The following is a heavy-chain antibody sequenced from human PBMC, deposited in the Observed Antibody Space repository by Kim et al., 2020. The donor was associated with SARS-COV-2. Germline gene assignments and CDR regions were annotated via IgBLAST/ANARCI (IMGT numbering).Heavy chain of an antibody. Sequence: NYAQKFQGRVTITADKSTSTAYMELSSLRSEDTAVYYCATRGSSGYYYNYWGQGTLVTVSS. D-gene: IGHD3-22*01. CDR3: ATRGSSGYYYNY. J-gene: IGHJ4*02. V-gene: IGHV1-69*02.